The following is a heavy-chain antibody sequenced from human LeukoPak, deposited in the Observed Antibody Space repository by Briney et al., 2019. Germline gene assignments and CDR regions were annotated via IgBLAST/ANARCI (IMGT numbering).Heavy chain of an antibody. J-gene: IGHJ4*02. Sequence: GGSLRLSCAASGFTFSSYAMSWVRQAPGKGLEWVGRNKSKTDGGTTDYAAPVKGRFTISRDDSKNTLYLQMNSLKTEDTAVYYCTTVQGAHFWGQGTLVTVSS. CDR2: NKSKTDGGTT. CDR1: GFTFSSYA. D-gene: IGHD1-1*01. V-gene: IGHV3-15*01. CDR3: TTVQGAHF.